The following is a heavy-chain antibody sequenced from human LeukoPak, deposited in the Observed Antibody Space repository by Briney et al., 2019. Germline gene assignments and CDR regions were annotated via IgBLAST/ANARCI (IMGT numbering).Heavy chain of an antibody. CDR1: GYTFTSYY. CDR3: ARGPVRGDPPTTEQNY. CDR2: INPSGGST. V-gene: IGHV1-46*01. Sequence: ASVKVSCKASGYTFTSYYMHWVRQAPGQGLEWMGIINPSGGSTSYAQKFQGRVTMTRDMSTSTVYMELSSLRSEDTAVYYCARGPVRGDPPTTEQNYWGQGTLVTVSS. D-gene: IGHD3-10*01. J-gene: IGHJ4*02.